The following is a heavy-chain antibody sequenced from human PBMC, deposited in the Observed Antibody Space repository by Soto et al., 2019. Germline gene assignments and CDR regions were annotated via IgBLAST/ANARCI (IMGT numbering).Heavy chain of an antibody. CDR1: GGSPSGYY. CDR3: ARRYGGNFDY. CDR2: IKDGGST. Sequence: SSETLSLTCAVNGGSPSGYYWSWIRQPPGKGLEWIGEIKDGGSTNYSPSLRGRVTISADTSKNQFSLKLSSVTAADTAVYYCARRYGGNFDYWGQGTLVTVS. D-gene: IGHD3-16*01. J-gene: IGHJ4*02. V-gene: IGHV4-34*01.